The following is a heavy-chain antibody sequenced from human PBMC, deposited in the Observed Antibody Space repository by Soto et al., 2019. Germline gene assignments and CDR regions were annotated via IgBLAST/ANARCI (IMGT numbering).Heavy chain of an antibody. CDR1: GGSISSYY. CDR3: ASSKFDWLLKFDY. D-gene: IGHD3-9*01. V-gene: IGHV4-59*08. Sequence: SETLSLTCTVSGGSISSYYWSWIRQPPGKGLEWIGYIYYSGSTNYNPSLKSRVTISVDTSKNQFSLKLSSVTAADTAVYYCASSKFDWLLKFDYWGQGTLVTVSS. CDR2: IYYSGST. J-gene: IGHJ4*02.